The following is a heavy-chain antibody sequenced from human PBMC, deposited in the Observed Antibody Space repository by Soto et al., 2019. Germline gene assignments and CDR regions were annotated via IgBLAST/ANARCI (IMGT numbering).Heavy chain of an antibody. D-gene: IGHD3-22*01. Sequence: EVQLVESGGGLVKPGGSLRLSCVASGFSFSSYSTAWVRQAPGEGLQWVSYVSTSSRTIHYADSVKGRFTISRDNAKNLMYLQMNSLRVEDTAVYYCVKAGDSSGYRFDYWGQGTLVTVS. J-gene: IGHJ4*02. CDR1: GFSFSSYS. CDR2: VSTSSRTI. CDR3: VKAGDSSGYRFDY. V-gene: IGHV3-48*01.